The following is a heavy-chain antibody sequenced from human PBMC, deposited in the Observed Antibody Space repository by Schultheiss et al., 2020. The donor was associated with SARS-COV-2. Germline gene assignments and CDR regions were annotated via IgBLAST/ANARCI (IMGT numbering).Heavy chain of an antibody. CDR3: ARSGSGGWLNPFHS. D-gene: IGHD6-19*01. V-gene: IGHV3-20*04. CDR1: GFTFSSYA. CDR2: ISWNSGSI. Sequence: GGSLRLSCTASGFTFSSYAMSWVRQAPGKGLEWVSGISWNSGSIGYADSVKGRFTVSRDNAGNTLYLQMNSLRADDTAVYYCARSGSGGWLNPFHSWGQGILVTVSS. J-gene: IGHJ4*02.